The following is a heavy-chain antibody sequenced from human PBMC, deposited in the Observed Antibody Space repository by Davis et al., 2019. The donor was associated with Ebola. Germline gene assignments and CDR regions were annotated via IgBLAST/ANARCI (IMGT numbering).Heavy chain of an antibody. V-gene: IGHV4-34*01. J-gene: IGHJ6*02. CDR3: ARGELGYCSSTSCAYYYGMDV. CDR1: GGSFSGYY. CDR2: INHSGST. Sequence: MPSETLPLTCAVYGGSFSGYYWSWIRQPPGKGLEWIGEINHSGSTNYNPSLKSRVTISVDTSKNQFSLKLSSVTAADTAVYYCARGELGYCSSTSCAYYYGMDVWGQGTTVTVSS. D-gene: IGHD2-2*01.